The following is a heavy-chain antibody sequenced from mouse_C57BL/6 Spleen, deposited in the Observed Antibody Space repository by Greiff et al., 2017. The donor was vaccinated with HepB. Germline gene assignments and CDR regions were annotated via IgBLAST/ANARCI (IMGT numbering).Heavy chain of an antibody. CDR2: IDPSDSET. D-gene: IGHD1-2*01. J-gene: IGHJ4*01. V-gene: IGHV1-52*01. CDR3: ARRGRHYYGYAMDY. CDR1: GYTFTSYW. Sequence: QVQLQQPGAELVRPGSSVKLSCKASGYTFTSYWMHWVKQRPIQGLEWIGNIDPSDSETHYNQKFKDKATLTVDKSSSTAYMQLSSLTSEDSAVYYCARRGRHYYGYAMDYWGQGTSVTVSS.